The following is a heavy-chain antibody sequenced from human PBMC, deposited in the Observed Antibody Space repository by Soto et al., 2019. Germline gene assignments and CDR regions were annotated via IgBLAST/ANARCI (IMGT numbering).Heavy chain of an antibody. V-gene: IGHV3-30-3*01. CDR1: GFTFSSYA. D-gene: IGHD3-10*01. CDR3: ARDRAGVLLWFGTFDY. Sequence: QVQLVESGGGVVQPGRSLRLSCAASGFTFSSYAMHWVRQAPGKGLEWVAVISYDGSNKYYADSVKGRFTISRDNSKNALYLQMNSLRAEDTAVYYCARDRAGVLLWFGTFDYWGQGTLVTFSS. J-gene: IGHJ4*02. CDR2: ISYDGSNK.